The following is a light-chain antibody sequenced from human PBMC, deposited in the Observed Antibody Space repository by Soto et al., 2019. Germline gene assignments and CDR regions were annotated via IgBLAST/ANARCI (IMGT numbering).Light chain of an antibody. CDR2: GAS. Sequence: EIVMTQSPATLSVSPGGRATLSCRASQSLSDTLAWYQQKPGQAPRLLIYGASTRATGFPARFSGSGSGTDFTLTISSLQSEDFAVYYCQQYNNWAWTFGQGTKVEIK. CDR3: QQYNNWAWT. CDR1: QSLSDT. J-gene: IGKJ1*01. V-gene: IGKV3-15*01.